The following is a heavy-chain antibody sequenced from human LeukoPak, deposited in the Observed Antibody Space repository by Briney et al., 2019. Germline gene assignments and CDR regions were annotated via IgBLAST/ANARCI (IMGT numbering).Heavy chain of an antibody. CDR2: ISSSSSTI. V-gene: IGHV3-48*04. J-gene: IGHJ4*02. CDR3: ARDRLYYYGSGSYYNAGRDYFDY. CDR1: GFTFSSYS. Sequence: PGGSLRLSCAASGFTFSSYSTNWVRQAPGKGLEWVSYISSSSSTIYYADSVKGRFTISRDNAKNSLYLQMNSLRAEDTAVYYCARDRLYYYGSGSYYNAGRDYFDYWGQGTLVTVSS. D-gene: IGHD3-10*01.